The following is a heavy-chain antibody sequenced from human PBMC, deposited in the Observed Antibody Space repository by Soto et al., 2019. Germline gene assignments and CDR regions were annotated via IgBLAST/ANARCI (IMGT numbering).Heavy chain of an antibody. CDR1: GGSISSSSYY. V-gene: IGHV4-39*01. CDR2: IYYSGST. D-gene: IGHD1-26*01. Sequence: SETLSLTCTVSGGSISSSSYYWGWIRQPPGKGLEWIGSIYYSGSTYYNPSLKSRVTISVDTSKNQFSLKLSSVTAADTAVYYCARQRTGWELHLYYYYGMDVWGQGTTVTVSS. J-gene: IGHJ6*02. CDR3: ARQRTGWELHLYYYYGMDV.